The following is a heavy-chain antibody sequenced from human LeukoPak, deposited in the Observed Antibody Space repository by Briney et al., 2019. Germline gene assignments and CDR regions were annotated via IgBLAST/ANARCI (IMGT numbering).Heavy chain of an antibody. J-gene: IGHJ6*03. CDR1: GFTFSSYS. V-gene: IGHV3-21*01. CDR3: ARGYSGYDYYYYYHMDV. D-gene: IGHD5-12*01. CDR2: ISSSSSYI. Sequence: PGGSLRLSCAASGFTFSSYSMNWVRQAPGKGLEWVSSISSSSSYIYYADPVKGRFTISRDNAKNSLYLQMNSLRAEDTAVYYCARGYSGYDYYYYYHMDVWGKGTTVTVSS.